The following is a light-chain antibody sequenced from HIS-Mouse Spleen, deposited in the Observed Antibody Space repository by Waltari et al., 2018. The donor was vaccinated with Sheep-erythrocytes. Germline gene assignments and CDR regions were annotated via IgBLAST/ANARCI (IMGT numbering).Light chain of an antibody. Sequence: DIVMTQSPDSLAVSLGERATINCKSSQSVLYSSNNKNYLAWYQQKPAQPPKLLIYWASTRESGVPDRFSGSGSGTDFTLTISSLQAEDVAVYYCQQYYSTPLTFGGGTKV. V-gene: IGKV4-1*01. CDR2: WAS. J-gene: IGKJ4*01. CDR3: QQYYSTPLT. CDR1: QSVLYSSNNKNY.